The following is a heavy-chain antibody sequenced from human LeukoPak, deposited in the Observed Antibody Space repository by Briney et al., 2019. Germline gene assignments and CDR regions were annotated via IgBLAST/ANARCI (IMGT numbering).Heavy chain of an antibody. CDR3: ASQLWSQVDY. CDR1: GYTFTSYG. CDR2: ISAYNGNT. V-gene: IGHV1-18*01. D-gene: IGHD3-10*01. Sequence: PVASVNVSCKASGYTFTSYGISWVRQAPGQGLEWMGWISAYNGNTNYAQKFQGRVTITADESTSTAYMELSSLRSEDTAVYYCASQLWSQVDYWGQGTLVTVSS. J-gene: IGHJ4*02.